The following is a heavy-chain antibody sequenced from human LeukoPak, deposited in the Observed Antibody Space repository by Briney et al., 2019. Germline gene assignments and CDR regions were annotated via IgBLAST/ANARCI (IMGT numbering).Heavy chain of an antibody. CDR1: GFTFSTYS. CDR2: ISSSSDTI. CDR3: ARVFRPSLTVFIIRGAFDI. Sequence: GGSLRLSCAASGFTFSTYSMNWVRQAPGKGLEWVSYISSSSDTIYYADSVKGRFTISRDNTKNSLYLQMNSLRVEDTAVYYCARVFRPSLTVFIIRGAFDIWGQGTMVTVSS. D-gene: IGHD3-3*01. J-gene: IGHJ3*02. V-gene: IGHV3-48*04.